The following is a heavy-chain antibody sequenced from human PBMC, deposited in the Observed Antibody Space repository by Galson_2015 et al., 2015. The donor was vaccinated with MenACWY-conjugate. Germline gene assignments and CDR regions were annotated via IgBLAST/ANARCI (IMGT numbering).Heavy chain of an antibody. CDR2: ISYRGNT. V-gene: IGHV4-39*07. J-gene: IGHJ6*02. Sequence: ETLSLTCTVSGDSISSANYYWGWIRQPPGKGLEWIGRISYRGNTYYNPSLKSRLTISLDTSKNQFSLRLSSVTAADAAMYYRGAGRGTHCTSGSCYPYYYYGMDVWGQGTTVTVSS. D-gene: IGHD2-15*01. CDR3: GAGRGTHCTSGSCYPYYYYGMDV. CDR1: GDSISSANYY.